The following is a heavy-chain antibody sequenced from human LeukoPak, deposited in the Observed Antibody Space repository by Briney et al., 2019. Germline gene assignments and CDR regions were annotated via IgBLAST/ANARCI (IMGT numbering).Heavy chain of an antibody. CDR2: IYYSGST. V-gene: IGHV4-59*01. CDR1: SCSISTFC. Sequence: KPSETLSLNCSCSSCSISTFCWGWQPQPQGLERVGSVYIYYSGSTNYNPSLKRRVTISVDTSKNQFSLRLTSVTAADTAVYYCARGLGYGEYLVPFDIWGRGTMVTVSS. CDR3: ARGLGYGEYLVPFDI. J-gene: IGHJ3*02. D-gene: IGHD4-17*01.